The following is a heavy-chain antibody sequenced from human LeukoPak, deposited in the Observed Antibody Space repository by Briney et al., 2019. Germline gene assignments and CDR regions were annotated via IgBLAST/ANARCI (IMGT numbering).Heavy chain of an antibody. CDR1: GGSFSGYY. CDR2: INHSGST. D-gene: IGHD3-3*01. Sequence: PSETLSLTCAVYGGSFSGYYWSWLRQPPGKGLEWIGEINHSGSTNYNPSLKSRVTISVDTSKNQFSLKLSSVTAADTAVYYCARAKSYYDFWSGSHNWFDPWGQGTLVTVSS. V-gene: IGHV4-34*01. CDR3: ARAKSYYDFWSGSHNWFDP. J-gene: IGHJ5*02.